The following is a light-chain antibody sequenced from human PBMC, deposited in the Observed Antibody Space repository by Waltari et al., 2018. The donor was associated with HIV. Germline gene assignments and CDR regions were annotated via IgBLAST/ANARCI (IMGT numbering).Light chain of an antibody. CDR1: QSVSGN. J-gene: IGKJ5*01. Sequence: EVVMTQSPATLSVSLGERATLSCGASQSVSGNLAWYQQKPGQAPRLLIYGASTRAPGIPARFSGSGSGTEFTLTISSLQSEDFAVYYCQQYNKWPPITFGQGTRLEIK. CDR2: GAS. V-gene: IGKV3-15*01. CDR3: QQYNKWPPIT.